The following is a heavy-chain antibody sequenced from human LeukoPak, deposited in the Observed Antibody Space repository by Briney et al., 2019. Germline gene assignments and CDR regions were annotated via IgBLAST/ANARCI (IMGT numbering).Heavy chain of an antibody. CDR1: GGTFSSYA. CDR3: ARGGRGSYGYGPLRVNNWFDP. D-gene: IGHD5-18*01. CDR2: IIPIFGTA. J-gene: IGHJ5*02. V-gene: IGHV1-69*13. Sequence: SVKVSCKASGGTFSSYAISWVRQAPGQGLEWMGGIIPIFGTANYAQKFQGRVTITADESTSTAYMELRSLRSDDTAVYYCARGGRGSYGYGPLRVNNWFDPWGQGTLVTVSS.